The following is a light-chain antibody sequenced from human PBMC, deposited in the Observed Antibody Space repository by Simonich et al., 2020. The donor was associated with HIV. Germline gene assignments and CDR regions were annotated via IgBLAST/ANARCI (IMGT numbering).Light chain of an antibody. CDR3: QQYNNWPT. J-gene: IGKJ4*01. CDR1: QSVSSSY. Sequence: EIVLTQSPGTLSLSPGERATLSCRASQSVSSSYLAWYQQKPGQSPRLLIYGASTRATGIPAMFSGSWSGTEFTLTISSMQSEDFAIYYCQQYNNWPTFGGGTKVEIK. CDR2: GAS. V-gene: IGKV3-15*01.